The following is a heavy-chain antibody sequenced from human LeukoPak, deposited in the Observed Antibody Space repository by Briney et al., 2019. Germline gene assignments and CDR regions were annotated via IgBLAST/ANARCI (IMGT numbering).Heavy chain of an antibody. CDR2: IKQDGSET. CDR1: GFTFSSHW. J-gene: IGHJ4*02. V-gene: IGHV3-7*01. Sequence: GGPLRLSCVASGFTFSSHWMSWVRQAPGKGPEWVASIKQDGSETDYVDSVKGRFTISRDNAKNSLYLQMNRLRVDDTAVFYCARGNHFEYWGQGTLVIVSS. D-gene: IGHD1-14*01. CDR3: ARGNHFEY.